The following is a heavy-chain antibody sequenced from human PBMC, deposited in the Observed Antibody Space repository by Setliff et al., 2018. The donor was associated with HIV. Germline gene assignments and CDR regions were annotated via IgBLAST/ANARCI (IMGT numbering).Heavy chain of an antibody. D-gene: IGHD6-19*01. CDR1: GASIRSYY. CDR3: ASLSSPLDY. CDR2: IYYTGST. V-gene: IGHV4-59*08. Sequence: SETLSLTCSVSGASIRSYYWTWIRQPPGRGLEWIGFIYYTGSTKYNPSLKSRVTISVDTSKTQFSLRLGSVTAADTAVYYCASLSSPLDYWGQGTLVTSPQ. J-gene: IGHJ4*02.